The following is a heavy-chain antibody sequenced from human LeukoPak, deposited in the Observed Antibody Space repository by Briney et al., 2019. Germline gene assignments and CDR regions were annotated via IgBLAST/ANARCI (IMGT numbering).Heavy chain of an antibody. Sequence: ASVKVSCKVSGYTLTELSMHWVRQAPGKGLEWMGGFDPEDGETIYAQKFQGRVTTTEDTSTDTAYMELSSLRSEDTAVYYCATSNGSGSYWFDPWGQGTLVTVSS. J-gene: IGHJ5*02. CDR3: ATSNGSGSYWFDP. D-gene: IGHD3-10*01. V-gene: IGHV1-24*01. CDR1: GYTLTELS. CDR2: FDPEDGET.